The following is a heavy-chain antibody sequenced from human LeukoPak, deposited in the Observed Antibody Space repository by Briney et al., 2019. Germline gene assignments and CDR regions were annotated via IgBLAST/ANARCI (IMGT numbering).Heavy chain of an antibody. Sequence: PGGSLRLSCAASGFTFSSYNMNWVRQVPGKGLEWVSSISSSTSHIYYADSVTGRFTISRDNAKNSLYLQMNSLRAEDTAVYYCARWPIAAAPPVYYFDYWGQGTLVTVSS. CDR3: ARWPIAAAPPVYYFDY. CDR1: GFTFSSYN. V-gene: IGHV3-21*01. CDR2: ISSSTSHI. D-gene: IGHD6-13*01. J-gene: IGHJ4*02.